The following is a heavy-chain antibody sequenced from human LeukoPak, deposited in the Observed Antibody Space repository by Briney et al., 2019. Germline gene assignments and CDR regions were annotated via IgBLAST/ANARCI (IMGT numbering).Heavy chain of an antibody. CDR2: ISSGGTTI. V-gene: IGHV3-48*03. D-gene: IGHD4/OR15-4a*01. CDR3: ARYNYGPNTLDS. CDR1: GFTFSSYE. Sequence: GGSLRLSCAASGFTFSSYEMNWVRQAPGKGLKWVSYISSGGTTIYSADSVKGRFTISRDNAKNSLYLQMSSLRAEDTAVYYCARYNYGPNTLDSWGQGTLVTVSS. J-gene: IGHJ4*02.